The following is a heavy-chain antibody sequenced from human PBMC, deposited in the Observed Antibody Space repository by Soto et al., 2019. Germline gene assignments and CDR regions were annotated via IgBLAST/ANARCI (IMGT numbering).Heavy chain of an antibody. CDR1: GYTFTSYG. D-gene: IGHD2-21*01. Sequence: QVQLVQSGAEVKNPGASVKVSCKASGYTFTSYGISWVRQAPGQGLEWMGCISAYDGNTNYAQKLQGRVTMTTDTSTCTAYMELRSLRSGDPAVSYCARDLNSVAVAYWGKGTLVTVS. J-gene: IGHJ4*02. CDR3: ARDLNSVAVAY. CDR2: ISAYDGNT. V-gene: IGHV1-18*01.